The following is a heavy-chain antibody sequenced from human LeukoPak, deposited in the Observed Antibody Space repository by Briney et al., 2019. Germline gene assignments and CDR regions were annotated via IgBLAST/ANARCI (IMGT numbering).Heavy chain of an antibody. CDR1: GYTLTELS. Sequence: GASVKVSCKVSGYTLTELSMHWVRQAPGKGLEWMGGFDPEDGETICAQKFQGRVTMTKDTSTDTAYMELSSLRSEDTAVYYCATGYYDSSGYSYDPWGQGTLVTVSS. CDR3: ATGYYDSSGYSYDP. J-gene: IGHJ5*02. D-gene: IGHD3-22*01. CDR2: FDPEDGET. V-gene: IGHV1-24*01.